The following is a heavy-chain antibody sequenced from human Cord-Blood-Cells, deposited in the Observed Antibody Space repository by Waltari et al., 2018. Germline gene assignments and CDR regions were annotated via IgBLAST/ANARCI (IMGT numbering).Heavy chain of an antibody. D-gene: IGHD3-10*01. CDR1: GYTFPGSN. Sequence: QVQLVQSGAAVKNPGASVKVSCKADGYTFPGSNMRWVPQAPGQGLEWTGWINPNRGGTKYAQNFQGGVTMTRDTSISTANMELSRLRSDDTAVYSCARGGREELVAGESFDYWGQGTLVTVS. CDR3: ARGGREELVAGESFDY. J-gene: IGHJ4*02. V-gene: IGHV1-2*02. CDR2: INPNRGGT.